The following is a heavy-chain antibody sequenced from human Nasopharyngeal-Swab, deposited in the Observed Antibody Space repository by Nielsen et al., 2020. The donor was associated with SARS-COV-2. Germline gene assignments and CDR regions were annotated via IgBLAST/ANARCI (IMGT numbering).Heavy chain of an antibody. CDR2: LDPEDGET. D-gene: IGHD1-26*01. V-gene: IGHV1-24*01. Sequence: ASAKVSCKVSGYSLTELSMHWVRQAPAKGLEELGGLDPEDGETIYAQKFQGRVTMTEDTSTDTAYMELSSLRSEDTAVYYCATGSPFSGSYWFDPWGQGTLATVYS. CDR3: ATGSPFSGSYWFDP. J-gene: IGHJ5*02. CDR1: GYSLTELS.